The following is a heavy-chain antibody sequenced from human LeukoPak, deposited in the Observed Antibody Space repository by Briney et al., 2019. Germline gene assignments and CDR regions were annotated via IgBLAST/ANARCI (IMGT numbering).Heavy chain of an antibody. V-gene: IGHV3-30*04. Sequence: GGSLRLSCADSGFTFSSYAMQGVRQAPGKGLEWVAVISYDGSNKYYADSVKGRFTISRDNSKNTLYLQMNSLRAEDTAVYYCARDRGIVVVPAAMDNWFDPWGQGTLVTVSS. CDR1: GFTFSSYA. CDR2: ISYDGSNK. CDR3: ARDRGIVVVPAAMDNWFDP. D-gene: IGHD2-2*01. J-gene: IGHJ5*02.